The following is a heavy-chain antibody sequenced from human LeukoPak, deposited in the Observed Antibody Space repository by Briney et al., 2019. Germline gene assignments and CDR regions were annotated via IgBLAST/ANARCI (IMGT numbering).Heavy chain of an antibody. CDR1: GFAFSSYW. J-gene: IGHJ4*02. D-gene: IGHD2-15*01. Sequence: LRLSCAVSGFAFSSYWMSWVRQPPGKGLEWIGYIFHRGGTSYNPSLKSRILFSVDTSQNQFSLKLNSVTAADTAVYYCVREILYCSGGSCYRGPFDNWGQGTLVTVSA. CDR2: IFHRGGT. CDR3: VREILYCSGGSCYRGPFDN. V-gene: IGHV4-30-4*08.